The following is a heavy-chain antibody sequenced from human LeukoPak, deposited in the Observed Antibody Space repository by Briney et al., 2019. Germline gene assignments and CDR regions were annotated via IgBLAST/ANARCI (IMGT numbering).Heavy chain of an antibody. V-gene: IGHV3-15*01. J-gene: IGHJ4*02. CDR3: ATYRTGYYYFDY. CDR1: GFTVSNAW. D-gene: IGHD3-9*01. Sequence: GGSLRLSCAASGFTVSNAWMTWVRQAPGKGLEWVGRIKSKTDGGTTEYAAPVKGRFTISRDDSKSTLYLQMNSLETEDTAVYYCATYRTGYYYFDYWGPGTLVTVSS. CDR2: IKSKTDGGTT.